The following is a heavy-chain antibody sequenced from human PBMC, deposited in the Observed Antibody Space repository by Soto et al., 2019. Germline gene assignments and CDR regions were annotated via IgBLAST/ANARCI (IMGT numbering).Heavy chain of an antibody. V-gene: IGHV4-39*01. Sequence: QLQLQESGPGLVKPSETLSLTCTVSGGSISSSSYYWGWIRQPPGKGLEWIGSIYYSGSTYYNPSLKSRVTISVDTSKNQFSLKLSSVTAADTAVYYCAILLWFGELFPYYFDYWGQGTLVTVSS. J-gene: IGHJ4*02. CDR3: AILLWFGELFPYYFDY. CDR1: GGSISSSSYY. CDR2: IYYSGST. D-gene: IGHD3-10*01.